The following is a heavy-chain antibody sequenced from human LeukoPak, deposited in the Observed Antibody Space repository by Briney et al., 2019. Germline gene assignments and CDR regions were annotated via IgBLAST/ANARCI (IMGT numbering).Heavy chain of an antibody. CDR1: GLTFSSYS. J-gene: IGHJ4*02. D-gene: IGHD6-13*01. Sequence: GGSLRLSCAADGLTFSSYSMHWIRQAPGKGLEWVAVISYDGSNKYYADSVKGRFTISRDNSKNTLYLQMNSLRAEDTAVYYCATDPHNSGSWYPNFDYWGQGTLVTVSS. CDR2: ISYDGSNK. V-gene: IGHV3-30-3*01. CDR3: ATDPHNSGSWYPNFDY.